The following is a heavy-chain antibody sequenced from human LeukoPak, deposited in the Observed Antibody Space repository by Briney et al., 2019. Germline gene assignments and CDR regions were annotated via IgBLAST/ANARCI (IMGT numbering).Heavy chain of an antibody. CDR1: GESISSFY. J-gene: IGHJ4*02. D-gene: IGHD6-13*01. V-gene: IGHV4-4*07. Sequence: SETLSLTCTVSGESISSFYWSWIRQPAGKVLEWIGHIYSSGSTNYNPSLKSRVTMSVDTSKNQFSLKLSSVTAADTAVYYCARDVVAAVGTFDYWGQGTQVTVSS. CDR3: ARDVVAAVGTFDY. CDR2: IYSSGST.